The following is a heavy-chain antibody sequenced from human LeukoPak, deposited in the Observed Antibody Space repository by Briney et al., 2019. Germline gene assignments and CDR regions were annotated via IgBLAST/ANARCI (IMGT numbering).Heavy chain of an antibody. V-gene: IGHV1-18*01. CDR1: GYTFTSYD. D-gene: IGHD2-15*01. CDR3: ARDKFVHKREFGGYDY. J-gene: IGHJ4*02. Sequence: ASVKVSCKASGYTFTSYDINWVRQATGQGLEWMGWMNPNSGNTNYAQKLQGRVTMTTDTSTSTAYMELRSLRSDDTAVYYCARDKFVHKREFGGYDYWGQGTLVTVSS. CDR2: MNPNSGNT.